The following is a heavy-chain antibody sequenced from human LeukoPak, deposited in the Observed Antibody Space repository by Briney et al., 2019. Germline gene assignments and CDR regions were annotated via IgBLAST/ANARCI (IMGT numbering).Heavy chain of an antibody. D-gene: IGHD5-12*01. CDR3: ARLPGIVATIERYFDY. CDR1: GYSFTFYW. CDR2: IYPGDSDT. V-gene: IGHV5-51*01. J-gene: IGHJ4*02. Sequence: GESLKISCKGSGYSFTFYWIGWVRQMPGKGLEWMGIIYPGDSDTRYSPSFQGQVTISADKSISTAYLQWSSLKASDTAMYYCARLPGIVATIERYFDYWGQGTLVTVSS.